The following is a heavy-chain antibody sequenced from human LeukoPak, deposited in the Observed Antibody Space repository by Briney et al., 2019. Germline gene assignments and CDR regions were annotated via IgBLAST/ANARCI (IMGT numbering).Heavy chain of an antibody. V-gene: IGHV4-59*08. J-gene: IGHJ4*02. CDR2: VFSRGTT. D-gene: IGHD1-26*01. CDR3: ARSWAAKWELPGQFDS. CDR1: GASMNNYY. Sequence: SETLSLTCTVSGASMNNYYWSWIRQSPEKGLEWLGFVFSRGTTNLNPSFKSRLIMSIDTSKNQFPLRLSSVTAADTAVYFCARSWAAKWELPGQFDSWGQGRLVSVSS.